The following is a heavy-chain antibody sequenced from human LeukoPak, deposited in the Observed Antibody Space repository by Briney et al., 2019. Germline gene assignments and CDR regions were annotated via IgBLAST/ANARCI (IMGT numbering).Heavy chain of an antibody. CDR3: ARYLGGSYGMDV. J-gene: IGHJ6*02. V-gene: IGHV3-66*01. D-gene: IGHD2-15*01. CDR2: IYSGGST. CDR1: GFTVNSHY. Sequence: GGSLRLSCAASGFTVNSHYISWVRQAPGKGLKCVSVIYSGGSTYYADSVKGRFTISRDNSKNTLYLQMNSLRAEDTAVYYCARYLGGSYGMDVWGQGNTVIVSS.